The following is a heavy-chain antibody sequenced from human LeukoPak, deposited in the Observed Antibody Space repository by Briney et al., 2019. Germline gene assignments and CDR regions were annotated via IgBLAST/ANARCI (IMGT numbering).Heavy chain of an antibody. CDR2: IYYSGST. CDR1: GGSISSGGYY. V-gene: IGHV4-31*03. D-gene: IGHD6-19*01. J-gene: IGHJ4*02. CDR3: ARIGGIAVAGTADC. Sequence: SQTLSLTCTVSGGSISSGGYYWSWIRQHPGKGLEWIGYIYYSGSTYYNPSLKSRVTISVDTSKNQFSLKLSSVTAADTAVYYCARIGGIAVAGTADCWGQGTLVTVSS.